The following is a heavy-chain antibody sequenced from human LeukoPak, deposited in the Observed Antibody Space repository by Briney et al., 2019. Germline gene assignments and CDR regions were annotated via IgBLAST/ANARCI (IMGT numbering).Heavy chain of an antibody. CDR3: ARRQANTAYFEY. D-gene: IGHD1/OR15-1a*01. Sequence: GESLKISCRGSGYSFTNYWIGWVRQMPGKGLEWMGIIYPGDSDTRYSPSFQGQVTISADKSINTAYLQWSSLKASDTAIYYCARRQANTAYFEYWGQGTLVTVSS. V-gene: IGHV5-51*01. J-gene: IGHJ4*02. CDR2: IYPGDSDT. CDR1: GYSFTNYW.